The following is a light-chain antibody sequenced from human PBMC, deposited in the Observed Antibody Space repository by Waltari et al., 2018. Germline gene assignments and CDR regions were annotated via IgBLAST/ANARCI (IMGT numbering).Light chain of an antibody. CDR1: RSDIGGYNY. J-gene: IGLJ3*02. CDR3: SSFAGSTNWV. V-gene: IGLV2-8*01. CDR2: EVT. Sequence: QSALTQPPSASGSPGQSVTISCPGTRSDIGGYNYVSWYQQHPGKAPKLMIYEVTKRPSGVPDRFSASKSGNTASLTVSGLQAEDEADYYCSSFAGSTNWVFGGGTKLTVL.